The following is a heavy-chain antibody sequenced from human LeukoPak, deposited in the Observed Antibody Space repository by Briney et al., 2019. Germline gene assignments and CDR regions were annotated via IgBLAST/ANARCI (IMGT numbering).Heavy chain of an antibody. D-gene: IGHD1-1*01. CDR3: ARHERVFRAFDI. V-gene: IGHV4-39*01. CDR2: VHFSGST. J-gene: IGHJ3*02. CDR1: GGSLSSSAYY. Sequence: PSETLSLTCSVSGGSLSSSAYYWGWIRQPPGEGLEWIGSVHFSGSTYYTPSLTSRVTISVDTSKNQFSLNLISVTAADMAVYYCARHERVFRAFDIWGQGTMVTVSS.